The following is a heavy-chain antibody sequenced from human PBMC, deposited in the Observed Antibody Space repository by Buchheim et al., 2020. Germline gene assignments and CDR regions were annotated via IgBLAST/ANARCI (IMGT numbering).Heavy chain of an antibody. V-gene: IGHV1-8*01. CDR2: MSTNSGST. CDR3: ARRGTGPVDY. Sequence: QVQLVQSGAEVKKPGASVKVSCKASGYTFTSYDINWVRQATGQGLEWMGWMSTNSGSTGYAQKFLGRVTMTRNTATGTAYMELRILRSDDTAMYYCARRGTGPVDYWGQGTL. CDR1: GYTFTSYD. D-gene: IGHD3/OR15-3a*01. J-gene: IGHJ4*02.